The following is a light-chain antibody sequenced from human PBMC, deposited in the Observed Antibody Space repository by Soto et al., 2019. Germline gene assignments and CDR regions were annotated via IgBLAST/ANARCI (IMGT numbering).Light chain of an antibody. CDR3: SSYTSGSSFCV. V-gene: IGLV1-40*01. CDR2: GNR. CDR1: SSNIGAGYD. J-gene: IGLJ1*01. Sequence: QSVLTQPPSVSGAPGQRVTISCTGNSSNIGAGYDVHWYQQLPGTVPKLLIYGNRNRPSGVPDRFSGSKSGTSASLAITGLQVEDEADYYCSSYTSGSSFCVFGSGTKVTVL.